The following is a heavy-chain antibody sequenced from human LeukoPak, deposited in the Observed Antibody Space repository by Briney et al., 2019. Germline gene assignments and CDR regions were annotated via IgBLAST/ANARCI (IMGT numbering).Heavy chain of an antibody. CDR3: AEDHPRIAVADDAFDI. V-gene: IGHV3-23*01. Sequence: GGSLRLSCAASGFTFSSYAMSWVRQAPGKGLEWVSAISGSGGSTYYADYVKGGFTISIDNSKNTLYLQMNSLRAEDTAVYYCAEDHPRIAVADDAFDIWGQGTMVTVSS. CDR1: GFTFSSYA. D-gene: IGHD6-19*01. J-gene: IGHJ3*02. CDR2: ISGSGGST.